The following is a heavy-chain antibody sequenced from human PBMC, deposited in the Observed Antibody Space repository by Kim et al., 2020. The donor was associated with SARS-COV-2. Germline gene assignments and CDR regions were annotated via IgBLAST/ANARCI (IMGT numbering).Heavy chain of an antibody. J-gene: IGHJ5*02. D-gene: IGHD1-26*01. Sequence: TYYDDSVKGRFTDPRDNSKTTLNLRRNSVRAEDTAVYYCAKWVGATERGPWGQGTLVTVSS. V-gene: IGHV3-23*01. CDR2: T. CDR3: AKWVGATERGP.